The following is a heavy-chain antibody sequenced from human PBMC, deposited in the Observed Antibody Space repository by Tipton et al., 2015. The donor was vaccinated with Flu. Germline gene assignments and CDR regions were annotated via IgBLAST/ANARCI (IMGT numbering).Heavy chain of an antibody. Sequence: GLVKPSETLSLTCAVYGGSFSGYYWSWIRQPPGKGLEWIGEINHSGSTNYNPSLKSRVTISVDTSKNQFSLKLSSVTAADTAVYYCARGPPRSTNRGWVDPWGQGTLVTVSS. J-gene: IGHJ5*02. CDR3: ARGPPRSTNRGWVDP. CDR2: INHSGST. D-gene: IGHD1-1*01. CDR1: GGSFSGYY. V-gene: IGHV4-34*01.